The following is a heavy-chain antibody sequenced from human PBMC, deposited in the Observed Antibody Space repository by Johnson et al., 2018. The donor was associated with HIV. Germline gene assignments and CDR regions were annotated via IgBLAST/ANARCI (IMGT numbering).Heavy chain of an antibody. Sequence: VQLVESGGGVVQPGRSLRLSCAASGFTFSSYDMHWVRQATGKGLEWVSVIYSGGSTYYADSVKGRFTISRDNSKNTLYLQMNSLGTDDTAVYYCARGMGLQLGNALDIWGQGTMVTVSS. CDR2: IYSGGST. V-gene: IGHV3-66*02. CDR3: ARGMGLQLGNALDI. CDR1: GFTFSSYD. D-gene: IGHD1-1*01. J-gene: IGHJ3*02.